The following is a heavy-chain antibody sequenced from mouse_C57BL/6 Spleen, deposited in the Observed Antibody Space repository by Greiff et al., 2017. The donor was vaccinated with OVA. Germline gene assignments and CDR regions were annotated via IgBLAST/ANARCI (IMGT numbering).Heavy chain of an antibody. CDR1: GYSITSGYY. CDR2: ISYDGSN. D-gene: IGHD3-2*02. J-gene: IGHJ2*01. V-gene: IGHV3-6*01. Sequence: ESGPGLVKPSQSLSLTCSVTGYSITSGYYWNWIRQFPGNKLEWMGYISYDGSNNYNPSLKNRITITRDTSKNQVFLKLNSLTTEDTATYYCARLDSSGYGYYFDYWGQGTTLTVSS. CDR3: ARLDSSGYGYYFDY.